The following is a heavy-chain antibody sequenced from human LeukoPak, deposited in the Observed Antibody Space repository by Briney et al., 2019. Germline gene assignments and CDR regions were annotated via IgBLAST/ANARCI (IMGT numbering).Heavy chain of an antibody. CDR1: GFSFNSYT. D-gene: IGHD6-13*01. V-gene: IGHV3-23*01. J-gene: IGHJ4*02. CDR3: AKRGAAAGTRGI. CDR2: ISGSGGST. Sequence: GGSLRLSCAASGFSFNSYTMGWVRQAPGKGLEWVSGISGSGGSTYYADSVKGRFTISRDNSKNTLYLQMSSLRAEDTAVYYCAKRGAAAGTRGIWGQGTLVTVSS.